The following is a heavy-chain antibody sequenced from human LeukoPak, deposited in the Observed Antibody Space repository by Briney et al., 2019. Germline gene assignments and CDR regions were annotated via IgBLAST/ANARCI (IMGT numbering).Heavy chain of an antibody. Sequence: PSETLSLTCTVSGGSISSYYWSWIRQPPGKGLEWIGYIYYSGSTNYNPSLKSRVTISVDTSKNQFSLKLSSVTAADTAVYYCARVGRFGELFFGYWGQGTLVTVSS. J-gene: IGHJ4*02. CDR3: ARVGRFGELFFGY. V-gene: IGHV4-59*01. D-gene: IGHD3-10*01. CDR2: IYYSGST. CDR1: GGSISSYY.